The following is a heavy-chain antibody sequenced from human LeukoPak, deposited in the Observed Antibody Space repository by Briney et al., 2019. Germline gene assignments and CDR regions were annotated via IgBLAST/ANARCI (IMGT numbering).Heavy chain of an antibody. D-gene: IGHD1-1*01. J-gene: IGHJ3*02. V-gene: IGHV3-23*01. CDR3: AKCNLDNCREGFDI. CDR1: GFTSSSYA. Sequence: KPGGSLRLSCAASGFTSSSYALTWVRQAPGEGLDWVSSISVSSTTYYLDSVKGRFSISRDNSNHALYLQMNSLRAEDTALYYCAKCNLDNCREGFDIWGQGTMVTVSS. CDR2: ISVSSTT.